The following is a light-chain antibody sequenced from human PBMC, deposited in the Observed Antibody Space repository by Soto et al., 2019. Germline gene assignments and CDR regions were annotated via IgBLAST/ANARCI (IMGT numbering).Light chain of an antibody. Sequence: SLPPQPSSVSGSPSQAITISCIGNIRDTGDHNSVSWHQQYPGEAPKLLIFDVSNRPSGISNRFSGSKSGNTASLTISGLQAEDEAVYYCSSIVPGIVVFGTGTKVTVL. V-gene: IGLV2-14*03. CDR2: DVS. J-gene: IGLJ1*01. CDR3: SSIVPGIVV. CDR1: IRDTGDHNS.